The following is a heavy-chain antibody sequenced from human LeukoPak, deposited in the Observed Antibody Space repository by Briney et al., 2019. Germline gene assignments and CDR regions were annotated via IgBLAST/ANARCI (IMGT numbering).Heavy chain of an antibody. V-gene: IGHV6-1*01. CDR3: ARGSPTYYDFWSGYSGGDAFDI. J-gene: IGHJ3*02. D-gene: IGHD3-3*01. CDR2: TWYRSKWHY. Sequence: SQTLSLTSAISGDSVSSNSAAWNWIRQSPSRGLEWLGRTWYRSKWHYDYAVSVKSRITIYPDTSKNQFSLKLSSVTAADTAVYYCARGSPTYYDFWSGYSGGDAFDIWGQGTMVTVSS. CDR1: GDSVSSNSAA.